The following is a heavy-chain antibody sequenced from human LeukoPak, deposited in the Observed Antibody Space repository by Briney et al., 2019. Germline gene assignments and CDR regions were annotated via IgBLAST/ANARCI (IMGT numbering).Heavy chain of an antibody. D-gene: IGHD3-22*01. CDR3: ACYYDSSGYFDY. CDR2: IIPIFGTA. V-gene: IGHV1-69*13. Sequence: SVKVSCKASGGTFSSYAVSWVRQAPGQGLEWMGGIIPIFGTANYAQKFQGRVTITADESTSTAYMELSSLRSEDTAVYYCACYYDSSGYFDYWGQGTLVTVSS. CDR1: GGTFSSYA. J-gene: IGHJ4*02.